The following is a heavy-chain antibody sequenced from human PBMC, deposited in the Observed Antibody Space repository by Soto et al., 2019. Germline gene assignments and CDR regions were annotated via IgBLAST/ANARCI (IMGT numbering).Heavy chain of an antibody. Sequence: EVQLVESGGGLVQPGGSLRLSCEGSGFTFSNFWMTWVRQAPGKGLEWVANINEDGSERYYVDSVNGRFTISTDNAKNSLYLQMNSLRAEDTAVYYCARGRSNAFDIWGQGTMVTVSS. CDR2: INEDGSER. J-gene: IGHJ3*02. CDR1: GFTFSNFW. CDR3: ARGRSNAFDI. V-gene: IGHV3-7*04.